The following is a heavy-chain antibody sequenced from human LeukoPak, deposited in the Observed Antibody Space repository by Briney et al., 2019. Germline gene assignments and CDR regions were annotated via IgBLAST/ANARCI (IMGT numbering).Heavy chain of an antibody. CDR2: IRYDGSNK. D-gene: IGHD6-6*01. CDR3: AKDLLDSGSPQGVDY. J-gene: IGHJ4*02. Sequence: GGSLRLSCAASGFTFSSYGMHWVRQAPGKGLEWVAFIRYDGSNKYYADPVKGRFTISRDNSKNTLYLQMNSLRAEDTAVYYCAKDLLDSGSPQGVDYWGQGTLVTVSS. CDR1: GFTFSSYG. V-gene: IGHV3-30*02.